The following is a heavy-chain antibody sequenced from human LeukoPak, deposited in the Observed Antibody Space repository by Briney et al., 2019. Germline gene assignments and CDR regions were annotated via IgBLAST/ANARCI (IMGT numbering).Heavy chain of an antibody. J-gene: IGHJ1*01. D-gene: IGHD5-12*01. CDR1: GDTFTGYY. V-gene: IGHV1-2*02. Sequence: ASVKVSCKASGDTFTGYYMHWVRQAPGQGLEWMGWINPNSGGTNYAQKFQGRVTMTKDTSISTAYMEMSRLRSDDTAVYYCARGRYSGYDYVYWGQGTLVSVSS. CDR3: ARGRYSGYDYVY. CDR2: INPNSGGT.